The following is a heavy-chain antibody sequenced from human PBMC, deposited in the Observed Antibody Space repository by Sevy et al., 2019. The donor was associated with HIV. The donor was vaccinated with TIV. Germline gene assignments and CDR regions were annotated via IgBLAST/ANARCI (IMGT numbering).Heavy chain of an antibody. V-gene: IGHV3-33*01. CDR3: AREWHDFWSGYCLDY. J-gene: IGHJ4*02. D-gene: IGHD3-3*01. CDR2: LWYDGSNK. CDR1: GFTFSSYG. Sequence: GGSLRLSCAASGFTFSSYGMHWVRQAPGKGLEWVAVLWYDGSNKYYADSVKGGFTISRDNSKNTLYLQMNSLRAEDTAVYYCAREWHDFWSGYCLDYWGQGTLVTVSS.